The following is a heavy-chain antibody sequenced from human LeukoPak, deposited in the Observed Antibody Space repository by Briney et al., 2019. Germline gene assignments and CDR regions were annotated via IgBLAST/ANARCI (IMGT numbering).Heavy chain of an antibody. J-gene: IGHJ4*02. CDR1: GFTFSNYG. D-gene: IGHD6-13*01. CDR2: IWYDGSNK. V-gene: IGHV3-33*01. CDR3: ARDLTQLALFDY. Sequence: PGGSLRLSCAASGFTFSNYGMHWVRQAPGKGLEWVAVIWYDGSNKYYADSVKGRFTLSRDNSKNTLFLQMNSLRHEDTAVYFCARDLTQLALFDYWGQGTLVTVSS.